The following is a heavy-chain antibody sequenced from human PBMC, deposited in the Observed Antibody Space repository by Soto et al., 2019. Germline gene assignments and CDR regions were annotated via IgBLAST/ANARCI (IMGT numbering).Heavy chain of an antibody. CDR3: ARDCVEASEI. CDR2: IKQDGSET. D-gene: IGHD2-21*01. CDR1: GFTFGSYS. V-gene: IGHV3-7*01. J-gene: IGHJ3*02. Sequence: GGPLKLSCAAPGFTFGSYSMSWVRQAPGKGLEWVANIKQDGSETYYVDSVKGRFTISRDNAKNSLYLQMNSLRAEDTAVYYWARDCVEASEIWGQGTMVTV.